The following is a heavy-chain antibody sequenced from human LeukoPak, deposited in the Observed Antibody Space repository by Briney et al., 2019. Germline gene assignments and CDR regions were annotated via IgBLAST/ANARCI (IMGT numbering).Heavy chain of an antibody. V-gene: IGHV4-4*09. J-gene: IGHJ4*02. CDR2: IYTSGST. D-gene: IGHD5-18*01. Sequence: SETLSLTCTVSGGSISSYYWSWIRQPAGKGLEWIGYIYTSGSTNYNPSLKSRVTISVDTSKNQFSLKLSSVTAADAAVYYCARAGYSYGTGYYFDYWGQGALVTVSS. CDR1: GGSISSYY. CDR3: ARAGYSYGTGYYFDY.